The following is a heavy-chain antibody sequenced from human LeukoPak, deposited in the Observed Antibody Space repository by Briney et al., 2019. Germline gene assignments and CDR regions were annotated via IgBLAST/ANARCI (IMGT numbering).Heavy chain of an antibody. CDR1: GFTFSSYA. J-gene: IGHJ4*02. CDR3: AKDYGYCSGGSCYTAFDY. V-gene: IGHV3-23*01. CDR2: ISGSGGST. D-gene: IGHD2-15*01. Sequence: TGGSLRLSCAASGFTFSSYAMSWVRQAPGKGLEWVSAISGSGGSTYYADSVKGRFTISRDNSKNTLYLQMNSLRAEDTAVYCCAKDYGYCSGGSCYTAFDYWGQGTLVTVSS.